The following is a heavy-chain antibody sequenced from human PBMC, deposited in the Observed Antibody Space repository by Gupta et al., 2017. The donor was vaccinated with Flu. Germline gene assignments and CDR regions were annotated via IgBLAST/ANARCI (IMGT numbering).Heavy chain of an antibody. V-gene: IGHV1-69*01. CDR1: GGTFNSES. J-gene: IGHJ4*02. D-gene: IGHD2-21*02. CDR3: AREFPCGGDCYFLDS. CDR2: ILPVISAT. Sequence: QVQLVQSGAEVKETGSSVKVSCKASGGTFNSESITWVRQTPGHGLEWMGGILPVISATNYAQKLQGRVTITADEPTRTIYMELSSLRSDDTAVYYCAREFPCGGDCYFLDSWGQGTQVSVYS.